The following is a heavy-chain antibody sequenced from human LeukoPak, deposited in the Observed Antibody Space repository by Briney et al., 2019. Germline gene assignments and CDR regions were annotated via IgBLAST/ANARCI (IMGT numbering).Heavy chain of an antibody. CDR2: ISYDGSNK. D-gene: IGHD6-13*01. V-gene: IGHV3-30-3*01. Sequence: GRSLRLSCAASGFTFSSYAMHWVRQAPGKGLEWVAVISYDGSNKYYADSVKGRFTISRDNSKNTLYLQMNSLRAEDTAVYYCAKDRDTQQLAPFDYWGQGTLVTVSS. CDR1: GFTFSSYA. J-gene: IGHJ4*02. CDR3: AKDRDTQQLAPFDY.